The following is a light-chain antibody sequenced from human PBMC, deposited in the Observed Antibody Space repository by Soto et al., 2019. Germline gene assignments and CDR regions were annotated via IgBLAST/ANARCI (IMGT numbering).Light chain of an antibody. CDR2: GNS. CDR1: SSNIGAGYD. J-gene: IGLJ3*02. V-gene: IGLV1-40*01. Sequence: SALTQPPSVSGAPGQRVTISCTGSSSNIGAGYDVHWYQQLPGTAPKLLIYGNSNRPSGVPDRFSGSKSGTSASLAITGLHAEDEADYYCQSYDSSLSGSVFGGGTKLTVL. CDR3: QSYDSSLSGSV.